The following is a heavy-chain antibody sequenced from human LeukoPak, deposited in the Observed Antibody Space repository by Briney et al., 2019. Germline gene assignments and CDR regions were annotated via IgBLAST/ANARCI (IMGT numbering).Heavy chain of an antibody. J-gene: IGHJ4*02. CDR1: GFTFSSYA. Sequence: PGRSLRLSCAASGFTFSSYAMHWVRQAPGKGLEWVAVISYDGSNKYYADSVKGRFTISRDNSKKTLYLQMNSLRAEDTAVYYCARDVQRGIAEANNFDYWGQGTLVTVSS. CDR2: ISYDGSNK. CDR3: ARDVQRGIAEANNFDY. D-gene: IGHD6-13*01. V-gene: IGHV3-30-3*01.